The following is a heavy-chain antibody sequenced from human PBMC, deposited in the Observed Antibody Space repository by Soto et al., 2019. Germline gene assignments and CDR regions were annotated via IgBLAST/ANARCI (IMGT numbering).Heavy chain of an antibody. CDR2: IYYSGST. V-gene: IGHV4-31*03. Sequence: TLSLTCTVSGGSISSGGYYWSWIRQHPGKGLEWIGYIYYSGSTYYNPSLKSRVTISVDTSKNQFSLKLSSVTAADTAVYYCARGIMITFGGVIPNWFDPWGQGTLVTVSS. CDR3: ARGIMITFGGVIPNWFDP. J-gene: IGHJ5*02. CDR1: GGSISSGGYY. D-gene: IGHD3-16*02.